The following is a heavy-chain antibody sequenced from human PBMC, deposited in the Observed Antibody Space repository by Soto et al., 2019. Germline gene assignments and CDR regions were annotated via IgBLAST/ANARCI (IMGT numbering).Heavy chain of an antibody. CDR2: INHSGST. Sequence: SETLSLTCAVYGGSFSGYYWSWIRQPPGKGLEWIGEINHSGSTNYNPSLKSRVTISVDTSKNQLSLKLSSVTAADTAVYYCASLVAGTGFSYYYYYGMDVWGQGTTVTVSS. V-gene: IGHV4-34*01. CDR1: GGSFSGYY. D-gene: IGHD6-19*01. J-gene: IGHJ6*02. CDR3: ASLVAGTGFSYYYYYGMDV.